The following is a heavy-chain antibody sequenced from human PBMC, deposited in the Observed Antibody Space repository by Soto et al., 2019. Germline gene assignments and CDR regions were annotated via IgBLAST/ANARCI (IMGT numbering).Heavy chain of an antibody. CDR3: AIRSYYYDSSGYYNDAFNI. V-gene: IGHV1-8*01. CDR2: MNPNSGNT. J-gene: IGHJ3*02. Sequence: ASXKVSCKASGYTFTSYDINWVRQATGQGLEWMGWMNPNSGNTGYAQKFQGRVTMTRNTSISTAYMGLSSLRSEDTAVYYCAIRSYYYDSSGYYNDAFNIWGQGTMVTVSS. CDR1: GYTFTSYD. D-gene: IGHD3-22*01.